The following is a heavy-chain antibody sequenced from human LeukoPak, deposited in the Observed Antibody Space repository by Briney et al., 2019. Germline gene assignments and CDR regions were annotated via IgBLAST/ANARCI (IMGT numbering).Heavy chain of an antibody. D-gene: IGHD3-22*01. CDR2: ISSSSSYI. CDR1: GFTFSSYS. Sequence: PGGSLRLSCAASGFTFSSYSMNWVRQAPGKGLEWVSSISSSSSYIYYADSVKGRFTISRDNAKNSLYLQMNSLRAEDTAVYYCARSIDYYDSSGPPTFDIWGQGTMVTVSS. J-gene: IGHJ3*02. CDR3: ARSIDYYDSSGPPTFDI. V-gene: IGHV3-21*01.